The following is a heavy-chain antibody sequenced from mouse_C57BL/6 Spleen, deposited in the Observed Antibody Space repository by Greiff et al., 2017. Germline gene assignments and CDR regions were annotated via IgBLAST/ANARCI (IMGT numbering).Heavy chain of an antibody. CDR2: ISDGGSYT. CDR3: ARDLDYYGSSFYWYFDV. D-gene: IGHD1-1*01. CDR1: GFPFSSYA. Sequence: EVMLVESGGGLVKPGGSLKLSCAASGFPFSSYAMSWVRQTPEKRLEWVATISDGGSYTYYPDNVKGRFTISRDNAKNNLYLQMSHLKSEDTAMYYCARDLDYYGSSFYWYFDVWGTGTTVTVSS. J-gene: IGHJ1*03. V-gene: IGHV5-4*01.